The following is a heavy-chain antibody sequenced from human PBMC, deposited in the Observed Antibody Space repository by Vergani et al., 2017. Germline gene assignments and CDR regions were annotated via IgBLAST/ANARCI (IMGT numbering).Heavy chain of an antibody. Sequence: QVHLVESGGGVVQPGRSLRLSCVVSGFTSSYYGMHWVRQAPGKGLEWVAVISYDGTQKYYADSVKGQITISRDNSKSTLYLQVNSLRTEDTGVYYCATKSCGTPGCQIVYFREWGQGTLVTVSS. D-gene: IGHD1-1*01. CDR1: GFTSSYYG. V-gene: IGHV3-30*03. J-gene: IGHJ1*01. CDR3: ATKSCGTPGCQIVYFRE. CDR2: ISYDGTQK.